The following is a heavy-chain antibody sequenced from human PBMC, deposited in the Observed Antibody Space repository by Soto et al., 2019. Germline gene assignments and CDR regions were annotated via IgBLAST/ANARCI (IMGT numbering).Heavy chain of an antibody. J-gene: IGHJ4*02. Sequence: GGSLRLSCAASGFTISSNAMYWVRQAPGKGLEWVSAISERGETTHYADSVKGRFTISRDTSKNTLYLQLNTLRADDTAVYYCAKDTHVTTSFDSWGQGTLVTVSS. CDR1: GFTISSNA. CDR3: AKDTHVTTSFDS. CDR2: ISERGETT. V-gene: IGHV3-23*01. D-gene: IGHD1-1*01.